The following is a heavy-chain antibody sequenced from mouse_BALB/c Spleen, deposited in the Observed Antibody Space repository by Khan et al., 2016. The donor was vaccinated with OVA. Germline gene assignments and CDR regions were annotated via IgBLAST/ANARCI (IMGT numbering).Heavy chain of an antibody. V-gene: IGHV1-69*02. D-gene: IGHD3-1*01. CDR3: TREGFGWSSVAY. CDR1: GYTFTNYW. J-gene: IGHJ3*01. CDR2: IYPSDSYT. Sequence: QVQLQQPGTELVRPGASVKLSCKASGYTFTNYWINWVKQRPGQGLEWIGNIYPSDSYTNYNQKFKDKATLTVDKSSSQAYMQLSSPTSEDSAVYYCTREGFGWSSVAYWCQGTLVTVAA.